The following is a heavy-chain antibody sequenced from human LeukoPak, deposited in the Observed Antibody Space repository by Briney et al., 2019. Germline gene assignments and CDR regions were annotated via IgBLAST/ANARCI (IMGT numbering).Heavy chain of an antibody. D-gene: IGHD2-2*01. CDR2: IDPSDSYT. V-gene: IGHV5-10-1*01. CDR3: VRHPLYCSSTSCPSSDY. CDR1: GYSFTSYW. Sequence: PGESLKISCKGSGYSFTSYWISWVRQMPGKGLEWMGRIDPSDSYTNYSPSFQGHVTISADKSISTAYLQWSSLKASDTAMYYCVRHPLYCSSTSCPSSDYWGQGTLVTVSS. J-gene: IGHJ4*02.